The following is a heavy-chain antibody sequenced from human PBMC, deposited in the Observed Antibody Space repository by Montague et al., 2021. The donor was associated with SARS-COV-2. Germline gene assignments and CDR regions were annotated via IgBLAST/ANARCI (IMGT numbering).Heavy chain of an antibody. CDR3: ARDGLERQWWMLGWFDP. J-gene: IGHJ5*02. CDR2: IYTSGST. V-gene: IGHV4-4*07. D-gene: IGHD1-1*01. Sequence: ETLSLTCTVSGGSISSYYWSWIRQPAGKGLEWIGRIYTSGSTNYNPSLKSRVTMSVDTSKNQFSLKLRSVTAADTAVYFCARDGLERQWWMLGWFDPWGQGTLVTVSS. CDR1: GGSISSYY.